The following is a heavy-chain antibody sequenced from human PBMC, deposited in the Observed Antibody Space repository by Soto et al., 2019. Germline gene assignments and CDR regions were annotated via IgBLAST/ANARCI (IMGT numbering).Heavy chain of an antibody. Sequence: QVQLVESGGGVVQPGRSLRLSCAASGFTFSSYGMHWVRQAPGKGLEWVAVISYDGSNKYYADSVKGRFTISRDNSKNTLYLQMNSLRAEDTAVYYCAKDRGRGSCGGSCYYFDYWGQGTLVTVSS. CDR1: GFTFSSYG. V-gene: IGHV3-30*18. CDR3: AKDRGRGSCGGSCYYFDY. D-gene: IGHD2-15*01. J-gene: IGHJ4*02. CDR2: ISYDGSNK.